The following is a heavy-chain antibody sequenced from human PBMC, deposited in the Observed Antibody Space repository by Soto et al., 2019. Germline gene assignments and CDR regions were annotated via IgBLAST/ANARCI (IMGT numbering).Heavy chain of an antibody. Sequence: PSETLSLTCSVSCGSVTRTSFYWSWIRQTPGKGLEWLGYFHYGGRTNYTPSLKSRVNIAVDTSKNQFSLQLSSVTAADTALYFCVRDRAFSYAYDLWGQGTLVTVSS. CDR1: CGSVTRTSFY. J-gene: IGHJ5*02. CDR3: VRDRAFSYAYDL. V-gene: IGHV4-61*01. CDR2: FHYGGRT. D-gene: IGHD3-16*01.